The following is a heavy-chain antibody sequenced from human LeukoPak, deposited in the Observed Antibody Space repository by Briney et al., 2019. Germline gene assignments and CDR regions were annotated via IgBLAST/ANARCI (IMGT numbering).Heavy chain of an antibody. J-gene: IGHJ4*02. CDR3: ARGYPKRVLPDY. CDR1: GFTFSSYS. D-gene: IGHD2-15*01. CDR2: ISSSSSYI. Sequence: GGSLRLSCAASGFTFSSYSMNWVRQAPGKGLEWVSSISSSSSYIYYADSVKGRFTISRDNAKNSLYLQMNSLRAEDKAVYYCARGYPKRVLPDYWGQGTLVTVSS. V-gene: IGHV3-21*01.